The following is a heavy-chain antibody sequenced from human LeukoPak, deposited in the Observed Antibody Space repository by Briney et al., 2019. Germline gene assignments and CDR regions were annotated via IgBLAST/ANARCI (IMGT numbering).Heavy chain of an antibody. Sequence: ASVKVSCTASGYTFTSYGISWVRQAPGQGLEWMGWISAYNGNTNYAQTLQGRVTMTTDTSTSTAYMEMRSPRSDDTAVYFCARLNFIAAAAFDPWGQGTLVTVSS. CDR2: ISAYNGNT. J-gene: IGHJ5*02. D-gene: IGHD6-13*01. CDR3: ARLNFIAAAAFDP. CDR1: GYTFTSYG. V-gene: IGHV1-18*01.